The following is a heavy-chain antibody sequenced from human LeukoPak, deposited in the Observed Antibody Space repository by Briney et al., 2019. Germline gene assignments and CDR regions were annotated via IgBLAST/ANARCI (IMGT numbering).Heavy chain of an antibody. V-gene: IGHV3-21*01. Sequence: GGSLRLPCAASGFTFSSYSMNWVRQAPGKGLEWVSSISSSSSYMYYADSVKGRFTISRDNAKNSLYLQMNSLRAEDTAVYYCARGTTDDYWGQGTLVTVSS. J-gene: IGHJ4*02. CDR3: ARGTTDDY. D-gene: IGHD1-14*01. CDR2: ISSSSSYM. CDR1: GFTFSSYS.